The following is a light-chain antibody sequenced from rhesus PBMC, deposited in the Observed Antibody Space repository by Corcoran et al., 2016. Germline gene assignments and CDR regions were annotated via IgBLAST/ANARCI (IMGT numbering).Light chain of an antibody. V-gene: IGKV3-10*01. J-gene: IGKJ2*01. CDR1: QSVSSY. CDR3: YQHSSGYS. CDR2: GAS. Sequence: QVILTQSPATLSLSPGERATLSCRASQSVSSYLAWYQQKPGQAPRLLIYGASSRATGIPDRFSGSGSGTDLTLTISSLEPEDVGVYHCYQHSSGYSFGQETKVEIK.